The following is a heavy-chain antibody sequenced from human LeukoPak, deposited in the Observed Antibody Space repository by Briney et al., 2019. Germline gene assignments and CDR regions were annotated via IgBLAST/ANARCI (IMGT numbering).Heavy chain of an antibody. D-gene: IGHD2-15*01. J-gene: IGHJ4*02. CDR1: GFTFSSYW. CDR3: YSLYVSRGSCAFHV. V-gene: IGHV3-48*04. CDR2: ISSSGSTI. Sequence: PGGSLRLSCATSGFTFSSYWMTWVRQAPGKGLEWVSYISSSGSTIYYADSVKGRFTISRDNAKNSLYLQMNGLRAEDTAMYYCYSLYVSRGSCAFHVWAQGTLVTVSP.